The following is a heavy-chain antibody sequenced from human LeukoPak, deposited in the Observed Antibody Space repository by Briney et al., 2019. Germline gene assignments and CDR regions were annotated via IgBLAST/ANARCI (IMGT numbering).Heavy chain of an antibody. J-gene: IGHJ4*02. Sequence: SETLSLTCTVSGASISRDSFYWSWIRQPAGKGLEWIGRIYTSGSTNYNPSLKSRVTMSVDTSKNQFSLNLSSVTAADTAVYYCARDVVAAAGSWDYWGQGTLVTVSS. CDR3: ARDVVAAAGSWDY. CDR1: GASISRDSFY. D-gene: IGHD6-13*01. CDR2: IYTSGST. V-gene: IGHV4-61*02.